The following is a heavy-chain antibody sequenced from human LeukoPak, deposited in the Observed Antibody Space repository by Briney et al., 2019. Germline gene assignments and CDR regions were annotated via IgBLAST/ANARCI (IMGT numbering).Heavy chain of an antibody. J-gene: IGHJ4*02. CDR1: DDSITSYY. CDR3: ARGKGRSWRFDY. V-gene: IGHV4-59*01. CDR2: IYYNGNT. Sequence: SETLSLTCTVSDDSITSYYWSWIRQPPGKGLEWIGYIYYNGNTNYRPSLNYNPSLESRVTISVDTSKHQLSLKLSSVTAADTAVYYCARGKGRSWRFDYWGQGPLVTVSS. D-gene: IGHD6-13*01.